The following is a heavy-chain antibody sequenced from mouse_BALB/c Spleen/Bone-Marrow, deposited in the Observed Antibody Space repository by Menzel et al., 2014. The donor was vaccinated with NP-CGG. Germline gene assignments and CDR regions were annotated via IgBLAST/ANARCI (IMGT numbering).Heavy chain of an antibody. D-gene: IGHD2-4*01. V-gene: IGHV1S135*01. CDR1: GYSFTDYN. CDR3: SRWDYANAMDY. J-gene: IGHJ4*01. CDR2: IDPYNGGT. Sequence: EVQLQQSGPELVKPGASVKVSKASGYSFTDYNMYWVKQSHGKSLEWIGYIDPYNGGTSYNQKFKGKATLTVDKSSSTASMHLNSLTSEDSAVYYCSRWDYANAMDYWGQGTSVTVSS.